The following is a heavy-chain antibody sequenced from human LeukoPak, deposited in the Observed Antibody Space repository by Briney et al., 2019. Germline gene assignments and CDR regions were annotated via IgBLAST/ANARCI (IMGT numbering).Heavy chain of an antibody. D-gene: IGHD6-19*01. V-gene: IGHV1-18*01. CDR3: ARDSRSIAVAGKSDFDY. CDR1: GYTFTSYG. Sequence: ASVKVSCKASGYTFTSYGISWVRQAPGQGLEWMGWISAYNGNTYYAQKLQGRVTMTTDTSTSTAYMELRSLRSDDTAVYYCARDSRSIAVAGKSDFDYWGQGTLVTVSS. J-gene: IGHJ4*02. CDR2: ISAYNGNT.